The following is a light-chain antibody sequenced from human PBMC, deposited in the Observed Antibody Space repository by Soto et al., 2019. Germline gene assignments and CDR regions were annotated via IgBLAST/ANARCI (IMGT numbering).Light chain of an antibody. CDR1: SSNIGAGYD. V-gene: IGLV1-40*01. CDR3: QSYDSSLSVV. J-gene: IGLJ2*01. Sequence: QTVVTQPPSVSGAPGQRVTISCTGSSSNIGAGYDVHWYQQLPGTAPKLLIYGNNNRPSGVPDRFSGSKSGTSASLAITGLRAEDEADYYCQSYDSSLSVVFGGGTKLTVL. CDR2: GNN.